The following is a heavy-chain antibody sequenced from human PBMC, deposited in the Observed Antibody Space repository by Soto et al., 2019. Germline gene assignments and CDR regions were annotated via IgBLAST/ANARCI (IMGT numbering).Heavy chain of an antibody. J-gene: IGHJ6*02. CDR2: IWSDGSEK. D-gene: IGHD3-10*01. CDR3: AKKRLVRGVIIHGMDV. Sequence: PGGSLRLSCAASGFSFNDFGMHWVRQAPGKGLEWVTVIWSDGSEKLYADAVKGRFTISRYNSKNMLYLQMNSLRVECTAVYYCAKKRLVRGVIIHGMDVWGQGTTVTVSS. CDR1: GFSFNDFG. V-gene: IGHV3-30*02.